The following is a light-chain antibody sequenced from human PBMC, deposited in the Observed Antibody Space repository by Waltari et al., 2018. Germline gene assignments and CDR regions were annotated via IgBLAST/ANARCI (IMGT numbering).Light chain of an antibody. CDR1: DSDFGAYDF. CDR2: EVS. CDR3: SSYTTSSAPGV. Sequence: QSALTQPASVSGSPGQSLTISCSGTDSDFGAYDFDSWYQQHPGKAPHLIIYEVSNRPSGMSKRFSASKSGNTASLTISGLQAEDEADYYCSSYTTSSAPGVFGTGTRVTVL. J-gene: IGLJ1*01. V-gene: IGLV2-14*01.